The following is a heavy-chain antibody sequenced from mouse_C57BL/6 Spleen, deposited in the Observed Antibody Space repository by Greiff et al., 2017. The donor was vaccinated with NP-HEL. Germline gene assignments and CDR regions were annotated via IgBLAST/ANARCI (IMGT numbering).Heavy chain of an antibody. J-gene: IGHJ3*01. CDR2: ISSGGSYT. D-gene: IGHD2-4*01. CDR3: ARDYDYDRTWFAY. V-gene: IGHV5-6*01. CDR1: GFTFSSYG. Sequence: EVKLVESGGDLVKPGGSLKLSCAASGFTFSSYGMSWVRQTPDKRLEWVATISSGGSYTYYPDSVKGRFTISRDNAKNTLYLQMSSLKSEDTAMYCCARDYDYDRTWFAYWGQGTLVTVSA.